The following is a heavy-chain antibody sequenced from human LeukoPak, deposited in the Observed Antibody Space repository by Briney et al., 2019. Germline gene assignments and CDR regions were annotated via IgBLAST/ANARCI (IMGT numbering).Heavy chain of an antibody. J-gene: IGHJ5*02. CDR1: GFTFSDYY. D-gene: IGHD2-2*01. V-gene: IGHV3-11*01. CDR2: ISSSGSTI. CDR3: ARDVGYCSSTSCFNWFDP. Sequence: GGPLRLSGAASGFTFSDYYMSWIRQAPGKGLEWVSYISSSGSTIYYADSVKGRFTISRDNAKNSLYLQMNSLRGEDTAVYYCARDVGYCSSTSCFNWFDPWGQGTLVTVSS.